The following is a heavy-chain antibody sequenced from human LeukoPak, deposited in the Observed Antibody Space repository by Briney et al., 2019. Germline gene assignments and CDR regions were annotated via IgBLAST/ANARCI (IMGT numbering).Heavy chain of an antibody. J-gene: IGHJ4*02. V-gene: IGHV3-66*01. CDR3: AKDFVLGLRWYQDGNFDY. CDR2: IHSGGTT. Sequence: GGSLRLSCAASEFTVSSNYMSWVRQAPGKGLEWVSVIHSGGTTYYANSVKGRFTISRDNSRNTLYLQMNSLRAEDTAVYYCAKDFVLGLRWYQDGNFDYWGQGTLVTVSS. CDR1: EFTVSSNY. D-gene: IGHD4-23*01.